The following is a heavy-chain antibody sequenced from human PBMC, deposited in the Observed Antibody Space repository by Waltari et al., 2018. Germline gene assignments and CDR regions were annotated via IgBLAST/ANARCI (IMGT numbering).Heavy chain of an antibody. CDR2: IYHSGST. D-gene: IGHD2-21*01. V-gene: IGHV4-38-2*01. J-gene: IGHJ4*02. CDR1: GYSLSHGYY. Sequence: QVQLQESGPGLVKPSETLSLTCAVPGYSLSHGYYWGLLRQPPRKGLEWIGSIYHSGSTYYNPSLKSRVTISVDTSKNQFSLKLSSVTAADTAVYYWASATYCGGDCYSPDFDYWGQGTLVTVSS. CDR3: ASATYCGGDCYSPDFDY.